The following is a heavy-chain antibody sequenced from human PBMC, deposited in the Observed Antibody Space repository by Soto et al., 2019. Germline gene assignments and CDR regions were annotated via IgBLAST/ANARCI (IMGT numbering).Heavy chain of an antibody. CDR2: TYYRSKWYN. V-gene: IGHV6-1*01. D-gene: IGHD6-19*01. CDR3: ARGGSWEQWLEWGAFDI. Sequence: PSQTLSLTCAISGDSVSSNSAAWNWIRQSPSKGLEWLGRTYYRSKWYNYYAVSVKSRITINPDTSKNQFSLQLNSVTPEDTSVYYCARGGSWEQWLEWGAFDIWGQGTMVTVSS. J-gene: IGHJ3*02. CDR1: GDSVSSNSAA.